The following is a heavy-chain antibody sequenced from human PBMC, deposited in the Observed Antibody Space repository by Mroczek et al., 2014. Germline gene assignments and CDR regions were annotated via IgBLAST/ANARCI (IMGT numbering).Heavy chain of an antibody. D-gene: IGHD6-13*01. CDR1: GYTFTSYD. CDR2: MNPNSGNT. V-gene: IGHV1-8*01. Sequence: QVQLVESGAEVKKPGASVKVSCKASGYTFTSYDINWVRQATGQGLEWMGWMNPNSGNTGYAQKFQGRVTMTRNTSISTAYMELSSLRSEDTAVYYCAREGYLAAAQQNDAFDIWGQGTMVTVSS. J-gene: IGHJ3*02. CDR3: AREGYLAAAQQNDAFDI.